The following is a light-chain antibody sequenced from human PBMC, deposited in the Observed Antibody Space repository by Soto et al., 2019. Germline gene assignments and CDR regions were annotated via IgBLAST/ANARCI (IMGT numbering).Light chain of an antibody. CDR2: EVT. V-gene: IGLV2-14*03. J-gene: IGLJ1*01. CDR1: SSDVGGYNF. CDR3: NSYTTSSTLV. Sequence: QSVLTQPASVSGSPGQSITISRTGTSSDVGGYNFVSWYQQHPGKAPKLIIYEVTSRPSGVSHRFSGSKSGNTASLTISGLQSEDEADYYCNSYTTSSTLVFGTGTKVTVL.